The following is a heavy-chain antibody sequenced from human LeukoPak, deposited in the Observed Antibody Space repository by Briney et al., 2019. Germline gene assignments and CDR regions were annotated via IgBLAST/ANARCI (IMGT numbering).Heavy chain of an antibody. CDR1: GGSISSNSYY. CDR3: ARDVSMVRGVYDY. V-gene: IGHV4-39*02. Sequence: SETLSLTCTVSGGSISSNSYYWGWIRQPPGKGLEWIGSIYYSGDTYYNPSLKSRVTISVDTSKNQFSLKLGSVTAADTAVYYCARDVSMVRGVYDYWGQGTLVTVSS. J-gene: IGHJ4*02. D-gene: IGHD3-10*01. CDR2: IYYSGDT.